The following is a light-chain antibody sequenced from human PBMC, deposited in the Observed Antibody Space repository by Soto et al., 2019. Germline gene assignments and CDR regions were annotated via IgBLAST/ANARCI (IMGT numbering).Light chain of an antibody. Sequence: DIQMTQSPSFVSASVGDRVTISCRAGQGITSWLAWYQQKPGKAPKLLIYAASTLQGGVPSRFSGSGSGTEFTLTISSLQPDDFATYYCQHYNSYSEAFGQGTKVDIK. CDR2: AAS. V-gene: IGKV1-5*01. CDR3: QHYNSYSEA. CDR1: QGITSW. J-gene: IGKJ1*01.